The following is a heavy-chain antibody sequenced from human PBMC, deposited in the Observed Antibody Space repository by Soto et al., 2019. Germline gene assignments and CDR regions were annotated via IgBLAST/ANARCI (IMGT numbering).Heavy chain of an antibody. CDR3: ARVAY. Sequence: XWVRRRATEASGLTFSRGSMSCVRQVPGKGLEWVASISSGSSDPWYADSVQGRFIISRDNAQNSLFLQMKTLRPEDTDMYYCARVAYWGPGTQVTVSS. CDR1: GLTFSRGS. CDR2: ISSGSSDP. V-gene: IGHV3-21*01. J-gene: IGHJ4*02.